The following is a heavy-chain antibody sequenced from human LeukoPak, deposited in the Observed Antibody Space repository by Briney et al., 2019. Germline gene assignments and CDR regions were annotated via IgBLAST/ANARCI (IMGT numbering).Heavy chain of an antibody. CDR3: ARGNTPLDY. Sequence: GGSLRLSCAASGFMLGSYGMTWVRQAPGRGPEWVSTINENGANTHYADSVEGRFTISRDNSKNTLYLQMNSLRAEDTAVYYCARGNTPLDYRGQGTLVTVSS. J-gene: IGHJ4*02. V-gene: IGHV3-23*01. D-gene: IGHD5-18*01. CDR2: INENGANT. CDR1: GFMLGSYG.